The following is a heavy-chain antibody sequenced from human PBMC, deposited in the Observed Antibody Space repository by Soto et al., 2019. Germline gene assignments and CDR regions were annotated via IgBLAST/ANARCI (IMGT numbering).Heavy chain of an antibody. CDR2: ISGSGGST. J-gene: IGHJ4*02. CDR3: AKGPLCHMIVVVYFDS. CDR1: GFTFSSYA. D-gene: IGHD3-22*01. V-gene: IGHV3-23*01. Sequence: PGGSLRLSCAASGFTFSSYAMSWVRQAPGKGLEWVSAISGSGGSTYYADSVKGRFTISRDNSKNTLYLQMNSLRAEDTAVYYCAKGPLCHMIVVVYFDSWGQGTLLTVSS.